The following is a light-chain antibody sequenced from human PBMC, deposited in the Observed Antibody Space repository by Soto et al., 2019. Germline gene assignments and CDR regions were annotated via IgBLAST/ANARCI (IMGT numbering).Light chain of an antibody. J-gene: IGKJ1*01. Sequence: IVLTQSESTLSFSPGKRATLSCMASQSVSCNYLSWYQQKPGQAPRLLIYGVSGRATGIPDRFSGSGSGTDFTLTISRLEPEDFAVYHCHQYRSSPQTFGQGSIVDIK. V-gene: IGKV3-20*01. CDR1: QSVSCNY. CDR2: GVS. CDR3: HQYRSSPQT.